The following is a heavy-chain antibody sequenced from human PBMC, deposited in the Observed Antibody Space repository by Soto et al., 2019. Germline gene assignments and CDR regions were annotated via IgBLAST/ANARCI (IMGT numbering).Heavy chain of an antibody. D-gene: IGHD3-16*02. J-gene: IGHJ4*02. Sequence: GGSLRLSCAASGFTFSNAWMSWVRQAPGKGLEWVGRIKSKTDGGTTDYAAPVKGRFTISRDDSKNTLYLQMNSLKTEDTAVYYCTTDTNDYIWGSYRYGGSGYFDYWGQGTLVTVSS. CDR2: IKSKTDGGTT. CDR3: TTDTNDYIWGSYRYGGSGYFDY. CDR1: GFTFSNAW. V-gene: IGHV3-15*01.